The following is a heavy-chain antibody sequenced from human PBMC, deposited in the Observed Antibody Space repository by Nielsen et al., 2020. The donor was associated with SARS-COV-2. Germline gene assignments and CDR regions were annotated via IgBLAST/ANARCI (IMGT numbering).Heavy chain of an antibody. J-gene: IGHJ4*02. Sequence: GGSLRLSCAASGFTFRDYAMNWVRQAPGKGLEWVAVISYDGSNKYYADSVKGRFTISRDNSKNTLYLQMNSLRAEDTAVYYCAKAWKYSSGWYRPGEIDYWGQGTLVTVSS. CDR2: ISYDGSNK. V-gene: IGHV3-30*18. CDR3: AKAWKYSSGWYRPGEIDY. D-gene: IGHD6-19*01. CDR1: GFTFRDYA.